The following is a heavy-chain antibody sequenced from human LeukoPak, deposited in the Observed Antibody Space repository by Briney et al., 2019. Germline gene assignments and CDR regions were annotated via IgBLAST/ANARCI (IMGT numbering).Heavy chain of an antibody. D-gene: IGHD6-19*01. CDR3: AKDQASSGWYYDY. J-gene: IGHJ4*02. V-gene: IGHV3-30*18. CDR2: ISYDGSDK. Sequence: GTLRLSCAGSGFTFSSYGMHWVRQAPGKGLEWVAVISYDGSDKYYADSVKGRFTISRDNSKNTLYLQMNTLRAEDTAVYYCAKDQASSGWYYDYWGQGTLVTVSS. CDR1: GFTFSSYG.